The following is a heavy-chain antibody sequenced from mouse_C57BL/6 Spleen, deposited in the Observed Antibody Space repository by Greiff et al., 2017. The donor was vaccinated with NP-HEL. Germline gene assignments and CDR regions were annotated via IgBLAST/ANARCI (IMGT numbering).Heavy chain of an antibody. CDR1: GFSFNTYA. V-gene: IGHV10-1*01. CDR2: IRSKSNNYAT. J-gene: IGHJ1*03. CDR3: VVTYYEGYFDV. Sequence: EPGGGLVQPKGSLKLSCAASGFSFNTYAMNWVRQAPGKGLEWVARIRSKSNNYATYYADSVKDRFTISRDDSESMLYLQMNNLKTEDTAMYYCVVTYYEGYFDVWGTGTTVTVSS. D-gene: IGHD1-1*01.